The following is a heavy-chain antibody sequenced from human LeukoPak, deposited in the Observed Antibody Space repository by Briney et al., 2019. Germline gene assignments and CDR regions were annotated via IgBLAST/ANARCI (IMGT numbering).Heavy chain of an antibody. CDR1: GFTFSSYE. J-gene: IGHJ6*02. CDR2: ISSSGGNI. V-gene: IGHV3-48*03. CDR3: ARDLSYCTITSCSYYYYGMDV. Sequence: GGSLRLSCSASGFTFSSYETNWVRQAPGKGLEWVSYISSSGGNIYYADSVKGRFTISRDNAKNSLYLQMNSLRAEDTAVYYCARDLSYCTITSCSYYYYGMDVWGRGTTVTVSS. D-gene: IGHD2-2*01.